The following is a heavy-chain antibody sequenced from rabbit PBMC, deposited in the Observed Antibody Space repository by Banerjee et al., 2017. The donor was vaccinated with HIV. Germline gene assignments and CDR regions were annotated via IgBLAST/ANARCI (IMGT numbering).Heavy chain of an antibody. J-gene: IGHJ4*01. CDR3: ARGRASFVGYDL. D-gene: IGHD6-1*01. Sequence: QEQLEESGGDLVKPEGSLTLTCTASGFSFSSSYWICWVRQAPGKGLEWIACIYAGSSGTTAYASWAKGRFTISKASSTVDLKMTSLTAADTATYFCARGRASFVGYDLWGPGTLVTVS. CDR2: IYAGSSGTT. CDR1: GFSFSSSYW. V-gene: IGHV1S45*01.